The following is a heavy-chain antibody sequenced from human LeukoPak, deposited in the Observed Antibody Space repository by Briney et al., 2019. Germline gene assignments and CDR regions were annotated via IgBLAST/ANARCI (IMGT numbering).Heavy chain of an antibody. J-gene: IGHJ4*02. Sequence: GGSLRLTCAAFGFTFSCYAMSWVRQAPGKGLEWVSGISGSGGSTYYADSVKGRFTISRDNSKNTLHLQMDSLRAEDTAVYYCAKDPNPREYQLLYGYWGQGTLVTVSS. CDR2: ISGSGGST. CDR1: GFTFSCYA. CDR3: AKDPNPREYQLLYGY. V-gene: IGHV3-23*01. D-gene: IGHD2-2*02.